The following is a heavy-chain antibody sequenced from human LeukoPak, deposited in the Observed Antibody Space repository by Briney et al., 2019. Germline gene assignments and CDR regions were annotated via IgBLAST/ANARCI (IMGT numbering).Heavy chain of an antibody. CDR3: ASGTTDIVVVPATLRNYYFNY. D-gene: IGHD2-2*01. Sequence: SVKVSCKASGGTFSSYEISWVRQAPGQGLEWMGGIIPMFGTAKYAQKFQGRVTITTDKSTSTAYMELSSLRSEDTAVYYCASGTTDIVVVPATLRNYYFNYWGQGTLVTVSS. CDR2: IIPMFGTA. CDR1: GGTFSSYE. V-gene: IGHV1-69*05. J-gene: IGHJ4*02.